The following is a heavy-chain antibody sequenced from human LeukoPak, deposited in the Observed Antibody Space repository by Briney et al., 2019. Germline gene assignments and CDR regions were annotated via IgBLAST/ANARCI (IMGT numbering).Heavy chain of an antibody. D-gene: IGHD3-3*01. J-gene: IGHJ4*02. Sequence: SETLSLTCAVYGGSFSGHYWSWIRQPPGKWLEWIGVINHSGSTNYNPSLESRVTISVDTSKNHFSLKLSSVAAADTAVYYCASGQYYDLWSGYYVDWGQGTLVTVSA. CDR1: GGSFSGHY. V-gene: IGHV4-34*01. CDR3: ASGQYYDLWSGYYVD. CDR2: INHSGST.